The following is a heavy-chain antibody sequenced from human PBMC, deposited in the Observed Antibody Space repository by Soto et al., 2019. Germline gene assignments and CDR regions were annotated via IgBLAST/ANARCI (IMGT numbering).Heavy chain of an antibody. V-gene: IGHV3-13*01. CDR2: IETGGET. J-gene: IGHJ5*02. CDR1: GFTFSSYD. CDR3: ARERVEQQLDPNWFDP. D-gene: IGHD6-13*01. Sequence: GGSLRLSCAASGFTFSSYDMHWVRQVTGKSLEWVSGIETGGETHYPDSVKGRFTISRDNSKYTLYLQMNSLRAEDTAVYYCARERVEQQLDPNWFDPWGQGTLVTVSS.